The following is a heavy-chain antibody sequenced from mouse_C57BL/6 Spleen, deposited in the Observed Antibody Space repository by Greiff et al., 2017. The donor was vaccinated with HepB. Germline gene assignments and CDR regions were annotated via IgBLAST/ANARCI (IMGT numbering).Heavy chain of an antibody. CDR1: GYTFTSYG. V-gene: IGHV1-81*01. J-gene: IGHJ2*01. D-gene: IGHD1-1*01. CDR2: IYPRSGNT. CDR3: ARSGLRFDYFDY. Sequence: VQLQQSGAELARPGASVKLSCKASGYTFTSYGISWVKQRTGQGLEWIGEIYPRSGNTYYNEKFKGKATLTADKSSSTAYMELRSLTSEDSAVYFCARSGLRFDYFDYWGQGTTLTVSS.